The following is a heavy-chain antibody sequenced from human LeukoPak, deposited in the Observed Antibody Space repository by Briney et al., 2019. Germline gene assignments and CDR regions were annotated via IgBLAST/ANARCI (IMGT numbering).Heavy chain of an antibody. CDR1: GYTFTDYF. D-gene: IGHD2-2*01. Sequence: ASVKVSCKTSGYTFTDYFMHWVRQAPGQGLEWMGWINPNSGGTNYAQKFQGRVTITADESTSTAYMELSSLRSEDTAVYYCARDSSNCSSTSCWRKWGWFDPWGQGTLVTVSS. CDR3: ARDSSNCSSTSCWRKWGWFDP. CDR2: INPNSGGT. V-gene: IGHV1-2*02. J-gene: IGHJ5*02.